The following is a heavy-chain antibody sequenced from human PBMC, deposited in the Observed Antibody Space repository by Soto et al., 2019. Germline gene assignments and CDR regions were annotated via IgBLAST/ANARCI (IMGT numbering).Heavy chain of an antibody. CDR1: GFNFRSHA. Sequence: EVQLLESGGGLVQPGGSLRVSGAVSGFNFRSHAMSWVRQAPGKGLEWVSGISGHAGAPYYTASVKGRFTISRDNSKKTLFIKMNNLRAEDTAISYCEKDWGTTGIGGWFDSWGQGTLVSVSS. V-gene: IGHV3-23*01. J-gene: IGHJ5*01. CDR3: EKDWGTTGIGGWFDS. CDR2: ISGHAGAP. D-gene: IGHD1-1*01.